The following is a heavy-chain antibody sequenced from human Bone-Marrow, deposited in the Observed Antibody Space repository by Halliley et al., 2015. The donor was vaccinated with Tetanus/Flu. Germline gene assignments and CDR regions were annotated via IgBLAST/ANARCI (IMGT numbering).Heavy chain of an antibody. CDR2: IYPSDSYT. J-gene: IGHJ6*02. D-gene: IGHD2-21*01. CDR3: ARQEGMVRNCYGMDV. Sequence: IIYPSDSYTRYSPSFQGQVTISVDKSTSTAFLQWSSLRASDTAIYYCARQEGMVRNCYGMDVWGQGTSGTVSS. V-gene: IGHV5-51*01.